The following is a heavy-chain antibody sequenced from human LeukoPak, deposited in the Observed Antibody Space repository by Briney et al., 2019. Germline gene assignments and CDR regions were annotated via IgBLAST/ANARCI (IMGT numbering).Heavy chain of an antibody. J-gene: IGHJ4*02. CDR2: ISNTGIDT. Sequence: GGSLRLSCATSGFTFSRYAIHWVRQAPGKGLEYVSAISNTGIDTYYANSVKGRFTISRDNSKNTLYLQMGSLRAEDTAVYYCARGPQQYTGGTPRPYYFDYWGQGTLVTVSS. CDR1: GFTFSRYA. V-gene: IGHV3-64*01. D-gene: IGHD1-26*01. CDR3: ARGPQQYTGGTPRPYYFDY.